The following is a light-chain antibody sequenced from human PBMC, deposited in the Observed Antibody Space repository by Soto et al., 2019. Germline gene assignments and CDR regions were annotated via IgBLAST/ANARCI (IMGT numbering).Light chain of an antibody. CDR3: QQYGSSPRT. Sequence: EIVLTQSPGTLSLSPGERATLSFRASQSVSSSYLAWYQQKPGQAPRLLIYGASNRATGIPDRFSGSGSGTDFTLTISRLEPEDFAVYYCQQYGSSPRTFGQGTKVE. V-gene: IGKV3-20*01. CDR2: GAS. CDR1: QSVSSSY. J-gene: IGKJ1*01.